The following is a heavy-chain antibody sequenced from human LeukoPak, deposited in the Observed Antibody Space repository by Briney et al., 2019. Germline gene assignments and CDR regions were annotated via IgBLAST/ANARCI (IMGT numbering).Heavy chain of an antibody. D-gene: IGHD3-10*01. CDR3: ARDRAKHYCGSGTFDY. CDR2: IKQDGSEK. CDR1: GFTFSSYW. J-gene: IGHJ4*02. Sequence: GSLRLSCAASGFTFSSYWMSWVRQAPGKGLEWVANIKQDGSEKYYVDSVKGRFTISRDNAKNSLYLQMNSLRAEDTAVYYCARDRAKHYCGSGTFDYWGQGTLVTVSS. V-gene: IGHV3-7*01.